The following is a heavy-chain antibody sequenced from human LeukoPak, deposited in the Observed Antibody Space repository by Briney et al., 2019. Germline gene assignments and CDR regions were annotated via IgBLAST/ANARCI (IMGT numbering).Heavy chain of an antibody. CDR1: GDSISSYY. J-gene: IGHJ3*02. CDR3: ARGFVDTAMGDAFDI. CDR2: IYTSGST. Sequence: PSETLSLTCTVSGDSISSYYWSWIRQPAGKGLEWIGRIYTSGSTNYNPSLKSRVTMSVDTSKNQFSLKLSSVTAADTAVYYCARGFVDTAMGDAFDIWGQGTMVTVSS. V-gene: IGHV4-4*07. D-gene: IGHD5-18*01.